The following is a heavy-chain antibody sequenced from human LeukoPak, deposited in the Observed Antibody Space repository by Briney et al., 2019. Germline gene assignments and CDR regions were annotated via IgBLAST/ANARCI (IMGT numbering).Heavy chain of an antibody. CDR1: GGSISSYY. D-gene: IGHD3-22*01. CDR2: IYYSGST. CDR3: ARDGYYYDSSGYYYFDAFDI. V-gene: IGHV4-59*01. Sequence: SETLSLTCTVSGGSISSYYWSWIRQPPGKGLEWIGYIYYSGSTNYNPSLKSRVTISVDTSKSQFSLKLSSVTAADTAVYYCARDGYYYDSSGYYYFDAFDIWGQGTMVTVSS. J-gene: IGHJ3*02.